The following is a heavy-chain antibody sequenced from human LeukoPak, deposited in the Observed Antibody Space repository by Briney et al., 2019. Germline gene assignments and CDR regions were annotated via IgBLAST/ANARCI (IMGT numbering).Heavy chain of an antibody. V-gene: IGHV3-30*18. CDR3: AKDQGGDSDYYYGMDV. Sequence: GGPLRLSCVASGFTFGNYWMSWVRQAPGKGLEGVAVISYDGSNKYYADSVKGRFTISIDNSKNTLYLQMNSLRAEDTAVYYCAKDQGGDSDYYYGMDVWGQGTTVTVSS. CDR1: GFTFGNYW. D-gene: IGHD4-17*01. CDR2: ISYDGSNK. J-gene: IGHJ6*02.